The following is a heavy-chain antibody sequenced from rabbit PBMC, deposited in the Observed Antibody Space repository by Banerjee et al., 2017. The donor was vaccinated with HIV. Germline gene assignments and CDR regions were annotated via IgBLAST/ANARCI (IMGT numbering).Heavy chain of an antibody. J-gene: IGHJ6*01. V-gene: IGHV1S43*01. Sequence: QQQLEESGGGLVKPGGTLTLTCKASGIDFSSYYRMCWVRQAPGRGLEWIANIYPDYGGTDYASWVNGRFTISLDNAQNTLFLQMTSLTAADTATYFCARGSGGYATYGYSLYYVMDLWGPGTLVTVS. CDR3: ARGSGGYATYGYSLYYVMDL. CDR2: IYPDYGGT. CDR1: GIDFSSYYR. D-gene: IGHD6-1*01.